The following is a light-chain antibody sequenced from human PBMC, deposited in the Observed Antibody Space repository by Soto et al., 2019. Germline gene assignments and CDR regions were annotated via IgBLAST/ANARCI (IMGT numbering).Light chain of an antibody. CDR1: SSDIGGYKF. CDR2: GVS. CDR3: SSYTSSRTLV. J-gene: IGLJ2*01. V-gene: IGLV2-14*01. Sequence: QSALTQPASVSGSPGQSITISCTGTSSDIGGYKFVSWYQQHPGKAPKPMIYGVSNRPSGVSNRLSGSKSGNAASLTISGLQAEDEADYYCSSYTSSRTLVFGGGTKLTVL.